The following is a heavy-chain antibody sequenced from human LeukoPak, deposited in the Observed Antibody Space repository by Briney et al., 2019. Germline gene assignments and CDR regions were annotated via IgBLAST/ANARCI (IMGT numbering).Heavy chain of an antibody. J-gene: IGHJ4*02. Sequence: SETLSLTCAVYGESFSGYYWSWIRQPPGKGLEWIGEINHSGSTNYNPSLKSRVTISVDTSKNQFSLKLSSVTAADTAVYYCARLRYSSGWCVDYWGQGTLVTVFS. CDR1: GESFSGYY. V-gene: IGHV4-34*01. D-gene: IGHD6-19*01. CDR2: INHSGST. CDR3: ARLRYSSGWCVDY.